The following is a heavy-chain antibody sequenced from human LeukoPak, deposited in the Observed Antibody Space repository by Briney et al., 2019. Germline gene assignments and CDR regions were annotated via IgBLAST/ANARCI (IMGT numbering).Heavy chain of an antibody. CDR1: GFTFSSYA. V-gene: IGHV3-30*04. J-gene: IGHJ4*02. CDR2: ISYDGSNK. Sequence: PGGSLRLSCAASGFTFSSYAMHWVRQAPGKGLEWVAVISYDGSNKYYADSVKGRFTISRDNSKNTLYLQMNSLRAEDTAVYYCAKDPERGYCNWGQGTLVTVSS. CDR3: AKDPERGYCN. D-gene: IGHD5-18*01.